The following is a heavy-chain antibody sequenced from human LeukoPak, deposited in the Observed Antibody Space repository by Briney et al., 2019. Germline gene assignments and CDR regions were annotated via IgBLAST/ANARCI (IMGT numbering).Heavy chain of an antibody. V-gene: IGHV3-30*18. D-gene: IGHD3-22*01. CDR2: ISYDGSNK. CDR1: GFTFSSYG. Sequence: PGRSLRLSCAASGFTFSSYGMHWVRQAPGKGLEWVAVISYDGSNKYYADSVKGRFTISRENSKNTLYLQMNSLRAEDTAVYYCAKGGRYYDSSGYLPNYYFDYWGQGTLVTVSS. J-gene: IGHJ4*02. CDR3: AKGGRYYDSSGYLPNYYFDY.